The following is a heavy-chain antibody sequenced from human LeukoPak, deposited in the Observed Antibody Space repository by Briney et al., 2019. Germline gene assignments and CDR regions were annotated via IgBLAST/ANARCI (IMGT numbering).Heavy chain of an antibody. CDR3: ARGQPGTYDSSGYYTPFDY. V-gene: IGHV1-69*05. J-gene: IGHJ4*02. CDR1: VGTFSIYA. Sequence: SSVKVSCTGSVGTFSIYAINWVRHAPVQGLEWMGGIIPIFGTANYEQKIQGRVTITTDESTSTAYMELSSLRSEDTAVYYCARGQPGTYDSSGYYTPFDYWGQGTLVTVSS. CDR2: IIPIFGTA. D-gene: IGHD3-22*01.